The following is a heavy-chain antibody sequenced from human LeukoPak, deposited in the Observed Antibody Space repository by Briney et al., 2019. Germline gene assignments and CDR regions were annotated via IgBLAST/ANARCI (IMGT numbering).Heavy chain of an antibody. CDR2: ISSSGSPI. CDR1: GFTFSSYG. D-gene: IGHD4-17*01. CDR3: ARDLGDYVGYDAFDT. Sequence: PGGSLRLSCAASGFTFSSYGMNWVRQAPGKGLEWVSYISSSGSPIYYADSVKGRFTISRDNAKNSLYLQMNSLRAEDTAVYYCARDLGDYVGYDAFDTWGQGTMVTVSS. J-gene: IGHJ3*02. V-gene: IGHV3-48*04.